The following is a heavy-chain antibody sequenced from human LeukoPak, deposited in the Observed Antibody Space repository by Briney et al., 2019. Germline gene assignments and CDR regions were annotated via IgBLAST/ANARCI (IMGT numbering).Heavy chain of an antibody. CDR2: IIPILGIA. Sequence: SVKVSCKASGGTFSSYAISWVRQAPGQGLEWMGRIIPILGIANYAQKFQGRVTITADKSTSTAYMELSSLRSEDTAVYYCAREGETGMREWYAFDIWGQGTMVTVSS. J-gene: IGHJ3*02. V-gene: IGHV1-69*04. CDR3: AREGETGMREWYAFDI. D-gene: IGHD1-1*01. CDR1: GGTFSSYA.